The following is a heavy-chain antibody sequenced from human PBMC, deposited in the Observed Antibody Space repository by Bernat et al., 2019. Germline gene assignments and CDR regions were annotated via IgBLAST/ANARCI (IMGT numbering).Heavy chain of an antibody. CDR3: AKSYYYDSSGYVS. D-gene: IGHD3-22*01. CDR2: ISGSGGST. CDR1: GFTFSSYA. J-gene: IGHJ4*02. Sequence: EVQLLESGGGLVQPGGSLRLSCAASGFTFSSYAMSWVRRAPGKGLEWVSAISGSGGSTYYADSVKGRFTISRDNSKNTLYLQMNSLRAEDTALYYCAKSYYYDSSGYVSWGQGTLVTVSS. V-gene: IGHV3-23*01.